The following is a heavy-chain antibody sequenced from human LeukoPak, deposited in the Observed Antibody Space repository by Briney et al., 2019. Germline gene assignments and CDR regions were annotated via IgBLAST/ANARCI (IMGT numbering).Heavy chain of an antibody. CDR3: ARAAEPLRFLEWFPTNY. CDR2: INPNSGGT. Sequence: GASLKVSCKASGYTFTGYYMHWVRQAPGQGLEWMGWINPNSGGTNYAQKFQGRVTMTRDTSISTAYMELSRLRSDDTAVYYCARAAEPLRFLEWFPTNYWGQGTLVTVSS. J-gene: IGHJ4*02. CDR1: GYTFTGYY. D-gene: IGHD3-3*01. V-gene: IGHV1-2*02.